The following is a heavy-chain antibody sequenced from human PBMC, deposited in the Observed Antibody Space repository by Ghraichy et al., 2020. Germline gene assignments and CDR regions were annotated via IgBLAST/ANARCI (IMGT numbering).Heavy chain of an antibody. D-gene: IGHD2-21*01. V-gene: IGHV1-2*02. J-gene: IGHJ4*02. CDR1: GYTFTDYY. CDR2: INPNSGFT. CDR3: ASEDRAYTSGWLEF. Sequence: ASVKVSCQTSGYTFTDYYINWVRRAPGQGLEWVGWINPNSGFTKYAQKFRDRVTLTRDTSISTAYMELSRITTDDTAVYYCASEDRAYTSGWLEFWGQGSLVTVSS.